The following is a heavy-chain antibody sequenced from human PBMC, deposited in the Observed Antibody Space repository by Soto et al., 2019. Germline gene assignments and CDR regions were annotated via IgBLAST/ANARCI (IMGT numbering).Heavy chain of an antibody. CDR1: GFTFSSYA. D-gene: IGHD6-19*01. J-gene: IGHJ4*02. CDR3: AKEMYSSGFFDY. V-gene: IGHV3-23*01. Sequence: EVPLLESGGGLVQPGGSLRLSCAASGFTFSSYAMSWVRQAPGKGLEWVSAISGSGGRTYYADSVKGRFTISRDNSKNTLYLQMNSLRAEDTALYYCAKEMYSSGFFDYWGQGTLVTVSS. CDR2: ISGSGGRT.